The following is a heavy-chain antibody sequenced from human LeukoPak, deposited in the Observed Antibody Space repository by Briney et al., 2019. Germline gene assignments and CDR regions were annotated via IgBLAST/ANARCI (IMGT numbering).Heavy chain of an antibody. J-gene: IGHJ4*02. V-gene: IGHV3-30*04. D-gene: IGHD5-24*01. CDR3: VKDGGNGYQGFFDY. Sequence: GGSLRLSCAASGFTFSSYAMHWVRQAPGKGLEWVAVISYDGSNTYYADSVKGRFTISRDTSKNTLYLQINSLRAEDTAVYYCVKDGGNGYQGFFDYWGQGTLVTVSS. CDR1: GFTFSSYA. CDR2: ISYDGSNT.